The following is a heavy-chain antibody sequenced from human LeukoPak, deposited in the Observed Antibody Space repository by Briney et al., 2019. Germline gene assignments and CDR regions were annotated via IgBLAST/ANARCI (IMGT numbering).Heavy chain of an antibody. V-gene: IGHV4-30-4*08. CDR2: IYFSGTT. D-gene: IGHD1-14*01. CDR3: AKVERKYNWFDT. CDR1: GGSIASDDNY. Sequence: SQTLSLTCTVSGGSIASDDNYWGWIRQHPGKGLEWIGHIYFSGTTHYNPSLAGRSVISVATSDNQFSLKLTYVTAADTAVYYCAKVERKYNWFDTWGQGTLVTVSS. J-gene: IGHJ5*02.